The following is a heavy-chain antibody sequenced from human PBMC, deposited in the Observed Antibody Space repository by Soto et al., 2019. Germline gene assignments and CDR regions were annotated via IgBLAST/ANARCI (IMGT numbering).Heavy chain of an antibody. Sequence: PGGSLRLSCAASGFTFSSYGMHWVRQAPGKGLEWVAVISYDGSNKYYADSVKGRFTISRDNSKNTLYLQMNSLRAEDTAVYYCAKDTFDTAMAKTDFWGRGTLVTVSS. CDR2: ISYDGSNK. CDR3: AKDTFDTAMAKTDF. CDR1: GFTFSSYG. D-gene: IGHD5-18*01. J-gene: IGHJ4*02. V-gene: IGHV3-30*18.